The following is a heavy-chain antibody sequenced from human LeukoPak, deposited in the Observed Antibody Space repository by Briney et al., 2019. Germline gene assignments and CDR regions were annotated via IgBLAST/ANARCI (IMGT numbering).Heavy chain of an antibody. J-gene: IGHJ4*02. D-gene: IGHD2-15*01. Sequence: SETLSLTCTVSGGSISSYYWSWIRQPAGTGLEWSGYIDYSGSTNYNPSLKSRVTISVDTSKNQFSLKLSSVTAADTAVYYCARDSDCSGGSCYFDYWGQGTLVTVSS. CDR2: IDYSGST. V-gene: IGHV4-59*01. CDR3: ARDSDCSGGSCYFDY. CDR1: GGSISSYY.